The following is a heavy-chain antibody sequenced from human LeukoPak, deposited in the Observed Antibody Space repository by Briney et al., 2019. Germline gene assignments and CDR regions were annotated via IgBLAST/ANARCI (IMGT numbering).Heavy chain of an antibody. CDR2: IYYSGST. CDR1: GGSISSYY. J-gene: IGHJ5*02. Sequence: PSETLSLTCTVSGGSISSYYWSWIRQPPGKGLEWIGYIYYSGSTNYNPSLKSRVTISVDTSKNQFSLKLSSVTAADTAVYYCARTHSYCSSTSCYREYNWFDPWGQGTLVTVSS. V-gene: IGHV4-59*01. D-gene: IGHD2-2*01. CDR3: ARTHSYCSSTSCYREYNWFDP.